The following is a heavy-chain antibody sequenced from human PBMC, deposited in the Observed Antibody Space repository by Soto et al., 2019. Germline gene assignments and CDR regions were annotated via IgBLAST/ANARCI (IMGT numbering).Heavy chain of an antibody. CDR1: GFFFSTYA. CDR2: ISSSGETT. CDR3: AHPRGYGIFDAVDI. V-gene: IGHV3-23*01. J-gene: IGHJ3*02. D-gene: IGHD4-17*01. Sequence: VQLLQTGGGLVQPGGSLSLSCAASGFFFSTYAMNWVRQAPGKGLEWVAAISSSGETTYYAESVRGRFTISRDNSINTLYLQMRSLRPEDTAIYYCAHPRGYGIFDAVDIWGQGTMVTVSS.